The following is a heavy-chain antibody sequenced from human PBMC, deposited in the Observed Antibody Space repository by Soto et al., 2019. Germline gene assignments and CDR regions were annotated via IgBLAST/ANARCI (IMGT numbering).Heavy chain of an antibody. CDR3: ARELAALNWFDP. J-gene: IGHJ5*02. V-gene: IGHV3-33*01. CDR1: GFTFSSYG. Sequence: GGSLRLSCAASGFTFSSYGMHWVRQAPGKGLEWVAVIWYDGSNKYYADSVKGRFTISRDNSKNTLYLQMNSLRAEDTAVYYCARELAALNWFDPWGQGTLVTVSS. D-gene: IGHD1-1*01. CDR2: IWYDGSNK.